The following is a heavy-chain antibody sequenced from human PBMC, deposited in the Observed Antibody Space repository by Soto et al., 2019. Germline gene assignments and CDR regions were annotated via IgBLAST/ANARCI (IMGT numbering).Heavy chain of an antibody. D-gene: IGHD3-3*01. J-gene: IGHJ4*02. CDR1: GFTFSSYA. Sequence: QVQLVESGGGVVQPGRSLRLSCAASGFTFSSYAMHWVRQAPGKGLEWVAVISYDGSNKYYADSVKGRFTISRDNSKNTLYLQMNSLRAEDTAVYYCARDGSDYDFWSGILFYYWGQGTLVTVSS. V-gene: IGHV3-30-3*01. CDR2: ISYDGSNK. CDR3: ARDGSDYDFWSGILFYY.